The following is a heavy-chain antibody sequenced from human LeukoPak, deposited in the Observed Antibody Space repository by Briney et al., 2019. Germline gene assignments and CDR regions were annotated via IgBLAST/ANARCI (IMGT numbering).Heavy chain of an antibody. Sequence: GGSLRLSCSASGFTFSNYNINWVRQAPGKGPEWISYINTASTTIHYADSVKGRFTISRDNAKNSLYLEMNSLRDEDTAVYHCAVMAVITVDAFDLWGPGTMVTVSS. CDR2: INTASTTI. V-gene: IGHV3-48*02. CDR1: GFTFSNYN. CDR3: AVMAVITVDAFDL. J-gene: IGHJ3*01. D-gene: IGHD5-24*01.